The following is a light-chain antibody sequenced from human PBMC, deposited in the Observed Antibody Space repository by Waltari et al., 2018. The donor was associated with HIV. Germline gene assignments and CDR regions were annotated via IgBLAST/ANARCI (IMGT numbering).Light chain of an antibody. CDR2: EVS. J-gene: IGLJ1*01. CDR3: SSYTSSSTPYV. CDR1: SSDVGGSNY. V-gene: IGLV2-14*01. Sequence: QSALTQPASVSGSPGQSITISCPGPSSDVGGSNYVSWYQQHPGKAPKLMIYEVSNRPSGVSNRFSGSKSGNTASLTISGLQAEDEADYYCSSYTSSSTPYVFGTGTKVTVL.